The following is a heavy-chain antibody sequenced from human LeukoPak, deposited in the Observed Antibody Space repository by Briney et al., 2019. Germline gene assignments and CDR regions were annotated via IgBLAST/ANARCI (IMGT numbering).Heavy chain of an antibody. CDR1: GFTFSTYA. D-gene: IGHD2/OR15-2a*01. Sequence: GGSLRLSCTASGFTFSTYAMTWVRQAPGKGLLCVSTISANGGSTYYADSVKGRFSISRDNSRNRVWLQMNSLRAEDTAVYYCAKDFYDFAYWGQGTLVTVSS. CDR3: AKDFYDFAY. J-gene: IGHJ4*02. V-gene: IGHV3-23*01. CDR2: ISANGGST.